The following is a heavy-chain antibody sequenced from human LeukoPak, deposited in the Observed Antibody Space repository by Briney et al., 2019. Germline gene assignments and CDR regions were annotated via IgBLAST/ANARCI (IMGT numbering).Heavy chain of an antibody. CDR3: ARAAWIQLWFLLEGYYYMDV. CDR2: ISSSSYI. V-gene: IGHV3-21*01. D-gene: IGHD5-18*01. CDR1: GFTFSSYS. Sequence: GGSLGLSCAASGFTFSSYSMNWVRQAPGKGLEWVSSISSSSYIYYADSVKGRFTISRDNAKNSLYLQMNSLRAEDTAVYYCARAAWIQLWFLLEGYYYMDVWGKGTTVTISS. J-gene: IGHJ6*03.